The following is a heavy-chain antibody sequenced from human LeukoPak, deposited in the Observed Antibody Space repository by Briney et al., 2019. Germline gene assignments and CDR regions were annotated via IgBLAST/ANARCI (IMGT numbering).Heavy chain of an antibody. CDR2: IYYSGST. Sequence: SSETLSLTCTVSGGSISSYYWSWIRQPPGKGLEWIGYIYYSGSTNYNPSLKSRVTISVDTSKNQFSLKLSSVTAADTAVYYCARVDSLVAGTIDYWGQGTLVTVSS. CDR3: ARVDSLVAGTIDY. J-gene: IGHJ4*02. V-gene: IGHV4-59*01. CDR1: GGSISSYY. D-gene: IGHD6-19*01.